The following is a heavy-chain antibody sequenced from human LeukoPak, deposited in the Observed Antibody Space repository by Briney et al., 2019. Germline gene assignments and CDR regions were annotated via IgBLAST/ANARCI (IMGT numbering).Heavy chain of an antibody. V-gene: IGHV4-59*08. CDR1: GGSISSYY. CDR3: ARLAVTTFYYYYGMDV. J-gene: IGHJ6*02. CDR2: IYYSGST. Sequence: SETLSLTCTVSGGSISSYYWSWIRQPPGEGLEWIGYIYYSGSTNYNPSLKSRVTISVDTSKNQFSLKLSSVTAADTAVYYCARLAVTTFYYYYGMDVWGQGTTVTVSS. D-gene: IGHD4-11*01.